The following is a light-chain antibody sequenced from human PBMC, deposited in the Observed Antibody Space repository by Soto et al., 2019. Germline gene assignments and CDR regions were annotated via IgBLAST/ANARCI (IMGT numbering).Light chain of an antibody. CDR2: GVS. J-gene: IGKJ1*01. V-gene: IGKV3-20*01. CDR1: QSVNSNY. Sequence: EIVLTQSPGTLSLSPGERATLSCRASQSVNSNYLAWHQQKPGQAPRLLIYGVSSRATGIPDRFSGSGSGTDFTLTISRLEPEDFAVFYCHQYGSSPQTFGQGTKVEIK. CDR3: HQYGSSPQT.